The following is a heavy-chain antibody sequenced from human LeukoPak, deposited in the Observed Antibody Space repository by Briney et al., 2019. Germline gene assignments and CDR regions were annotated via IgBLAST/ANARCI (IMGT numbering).Heavy chain of an antibody. D-gene: IGHD6-19*01. V-gene: IGHV4-59*01. CDR2: IYYSGST. CDR1: GGSISSYY. Sequence: PSETLSLTCTVSGGSISSYYWSWIRQPPGKGLEWIGYIYYSGSTNYNPSLKSRVTISVDTSKNQFSLRLSSVTAADTAVYYCARDMTSGWYYTWGQGTLVTVSS. J-gene: IGHJ5*02. CDR3: ARDMTSGWYYT.